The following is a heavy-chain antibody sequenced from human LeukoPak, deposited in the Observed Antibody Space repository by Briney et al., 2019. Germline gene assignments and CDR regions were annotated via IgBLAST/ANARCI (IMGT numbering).Heavy chain of an antibody. D-gene: IGHD3-10*01. CDR1: GFTFSSYA. J-gene: IGHJ4*02. CDR3: GGGGSGIGGGDFDY. V-gene: IGHV3-23*01. CDR2: ISAGGGRT. Sequence: GGSLRLSCTASGFTFSSYAMNWVRQAPGKGLEWVSGISAGGGRTYYADSVKGRFINSRDNSKNTLYLQMNSLRAEDTAVYYCGGGGSGIGGGDFDYWGQGTLVTVSS.